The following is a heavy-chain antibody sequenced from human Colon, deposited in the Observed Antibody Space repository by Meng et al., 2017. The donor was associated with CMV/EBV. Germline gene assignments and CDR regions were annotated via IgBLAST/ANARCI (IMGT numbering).Heavy chain of an antibody. CDR3: ARDLVAATGIHYFDI. D-gene: IGHD6-13*01. Sequence: GESLKISCAASGFSFDSYGVSWVRRVPGKGLEWVCGITWNDGNTGYADSVKGRFTISRDNAKNTLFLQMGSLRVDDTASYYCARDLVAATGIHYFDIWGQGSLVTSPQ. CDR2: ITWNDGNT. J-gene: IGHJ4*02. V-gene: IGHV3-20*04. CDR1: GFSFDSYG.